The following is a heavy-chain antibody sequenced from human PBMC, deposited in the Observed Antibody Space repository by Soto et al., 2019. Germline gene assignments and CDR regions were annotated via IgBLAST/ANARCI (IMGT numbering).Heavy chain of an antibody. CDR3: ARTDRVFYGLDV. CDR1: GFTFRNYD. Sequence: EVQLVESGGGLVQPGGSLRLSCEASGFTFRNYDMHWVRQGTGKGLEWVSGISAAGDPEYADSVEGRLTISRENAQNSFFLQMNSLRVGDTAVYYCARTDRVFYGLDVWGQGTTVIVSS. CDR2: ISAAGDP. V-gene: IGHV3-13*05. J-gene: IGHJ6*02.